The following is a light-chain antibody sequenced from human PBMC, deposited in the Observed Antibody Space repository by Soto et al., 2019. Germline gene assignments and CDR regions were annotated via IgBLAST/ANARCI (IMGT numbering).Light chain of an antibody. J-gene: IGLJ2*01. CDR3: SSYTSSDVV. V-gene: IGLV2-14*01. Sequence: QSALTQPASVSGYPGQSITISCTGTSSDVGGYNYVSWYQQHPGKAPKLMIYDVSNRPSGVSNRFSGSKSGNTASLTISVLQAEDEAEYYCSSYTSSDVVFGGGTKLTVL. CDR2: DVS. CDR1: SSDVGGYNY.